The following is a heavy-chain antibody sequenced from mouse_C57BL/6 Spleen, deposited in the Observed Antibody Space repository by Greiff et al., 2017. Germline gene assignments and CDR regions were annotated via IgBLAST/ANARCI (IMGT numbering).Heavy chain of an antibody. CDR2: INYDGSST. V-gene: IGHV5-16*01. CDR3: AREDYGSSPWFAY. Sequence: EVQVVESEGGLVQPGSSMKLSCTASGFTFSDYYMAWVRPVPEKGLEWVANINYDGSSTYYLDSLKSRFIISRDNAKNILYLQMSSLKSEDTATYYCAREDYGSSPWFAYWGQGTLVTVSA. D-gene: IGHD1-1*01. J-gene: IGHJ3*01. CDR1: GFTFSDYY.